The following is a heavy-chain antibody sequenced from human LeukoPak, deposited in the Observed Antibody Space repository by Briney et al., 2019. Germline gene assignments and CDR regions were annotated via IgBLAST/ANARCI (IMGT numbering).Heavy chain of an antibody. CDR3: ARGRLPAAFDP. CDR2: INHSGST. V-gene: IGHV4-34*01. D-gene: IGHD2-2*01. Sequence: KPSETLFLTCAVYGGSFSGYYWSWIRQPPGKGLEWIGEINHSGSTNYNPSLKSRVTISVDTSKNQFSLKLSSVTAADTAVYYCARGRLPAAFDPWGQGTLVTVSS. J-gene: IGHJ5*02. CDR1: GGSFSGYY.